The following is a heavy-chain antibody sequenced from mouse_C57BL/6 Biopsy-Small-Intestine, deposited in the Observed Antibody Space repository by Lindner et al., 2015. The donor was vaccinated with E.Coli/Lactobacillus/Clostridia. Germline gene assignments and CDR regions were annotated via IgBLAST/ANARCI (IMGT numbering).Heavy chain of an antibody. D-gene: IGHD2-2*01. CDR2: INPKDGSS. V-gene: IGHV1-53*01. Sequence: SVKVSCKASGYTFTNYEMHWVRQAPGQGLEWMAKINPKDGSSSNAEKFQGRITMTSDTSTSTIYLELNSLRSEDTATYYCARENGWGGGWYIDNWGQGTLVTVS. CDR1: GYTFTNYE. J-gene: IGHJ3*01. CDR3: ARENGWGGGWYIDN.